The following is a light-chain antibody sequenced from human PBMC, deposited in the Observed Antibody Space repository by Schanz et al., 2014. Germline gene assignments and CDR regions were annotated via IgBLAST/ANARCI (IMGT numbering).Light chain of an antibody. V-gene: IGLV2-14*03. Sequence: QSVLTQPASVSGSPGQWITISCTGTSSDVGGYNYVSWYQQHPGKIPKLLIYDVTNRPSGVSSRFSGSKSGNTASLTISGLQTDDEADYYCSSYSKIRTQVFGGGTKLTVL. CDR3: SSYSKIRTQV. J-gene: IGLJ3*02. CDR1: SSDVGGYNY. CDR2: DVT.